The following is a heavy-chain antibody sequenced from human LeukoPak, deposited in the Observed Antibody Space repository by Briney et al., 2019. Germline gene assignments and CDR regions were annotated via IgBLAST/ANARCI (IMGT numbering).Heavy chain of an antibody. CDR3: AKDGIGYCTNGVCRYNWFDP. CDR2: IGGSGGST. V-gene: IGHV3-23*01. CDR1: GFTFSSYA. Sequence: QPGGSLRLSCAASGFTFSSYAMSWVRQAPGKGLEWVSAIGGSGGSTYYADSVKGRFTISRDNSKNTLYLQMNSLRAEDTAVYYCAKDGIGYCTNGVCRYNWFDPWGQGTLVTVSS. J-gene: IGHJ5*02. D-gene: IGHD2-8*01.